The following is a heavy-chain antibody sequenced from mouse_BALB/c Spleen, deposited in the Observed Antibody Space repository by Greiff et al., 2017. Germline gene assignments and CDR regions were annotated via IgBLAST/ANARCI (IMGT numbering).Heavy chain of an antibody. D-gene: IGHD1-3*01. V-gene: IGHV7-3*02. CDR1: GFTFTDYY. Sequence: EVKLVESGGGLVQPGGSLRLSCATSGFTFTDYYMSWVRQPPGKALEWLGFIRNKANGYTTEYSASVKGRFTISRDNSQSILYLQMNTLRAEDSATYYCARDYKDAMDYWGQGTSVTVSS. CDR2: IRNKANGYTT. CDR3: ARDYKDAMDY. J-gene: IGHJ4*01.